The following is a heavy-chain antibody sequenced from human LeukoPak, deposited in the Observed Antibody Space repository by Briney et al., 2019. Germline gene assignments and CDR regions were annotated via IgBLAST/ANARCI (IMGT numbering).Heavy chain of an antibody. J-gene: IGHJ6*02. V-gene: IGHV3-7*01. CDR1: GFTFSSYW. D-gene: IGHD5-18*01. Sequence: GGSLRLSCAAPGFTFSSYWMSWVRQAPGKGLEWVANIKQDGSEKYYVDSVKGRFTISRDNAKNSLYLQMNSLRAEDTAVYYCARGDAAMVTFDYYYYGMDVWGQGTTVTVSS. CDR3: ARGDAAMVTFDYYYYGMDV. CDR2: IKQDGSEK.